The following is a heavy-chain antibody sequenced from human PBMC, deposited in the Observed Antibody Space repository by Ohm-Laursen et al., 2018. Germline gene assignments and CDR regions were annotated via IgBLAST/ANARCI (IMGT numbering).Heavy chain of an antibody. D-gene: IGHD2-21*02. CDR3: ARRDITKAFNI. CDR1: GGSISSYY. V-gene: IGHV4-59*12. J-gene: IGHJ3*02. Sequence: PSQTLSLTCAVSGGSISSYYWSWIRQPPGKGLEWIGYIYNIGSTNYNPSLQSRVTMSEDTSKNQFSLRLSSVTAADTAVYFCARRDITKAFNIWGQGTLVTVSS. CDR2: IYNIGST.